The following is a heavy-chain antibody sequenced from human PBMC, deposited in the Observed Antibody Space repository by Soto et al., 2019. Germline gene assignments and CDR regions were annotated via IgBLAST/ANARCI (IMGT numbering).Heavy chain of an antibody. J-gene: IGHJ4*02. CDR2: INAGNGNT. CDR3: ASPSYGSGSYY. D-gene: IGHD3-10*01. Sequence: QVQLVQSGAEVKKPGASVKVSCKASGYTFSSYALHWVRQAPGQRLEWMGWINAGNGNTKYSQKFQGRVTFTRDTSASTAYMELSSLGSEDTAVYYCASPSYGSGSYYWGQGTLVTVSS. CDR1: GYTFSSYA. V-gene: IGHV1-3*01.